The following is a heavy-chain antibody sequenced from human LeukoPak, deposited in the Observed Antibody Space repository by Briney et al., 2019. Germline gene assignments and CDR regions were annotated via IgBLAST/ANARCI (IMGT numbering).Heavy chain of an antibody. CDR1: GGSISSYY. V-gene: IGHV4-59*08. Sequence: SETLSLTCTVSGGSISSYYWSWIRQPPGKGLEWIGYIYYSGSTNYNPSLKSRVTISVDTSKNQFSLKLSSVTAADTAVYYCARGGFTARFDYWGQGTLVTVSS. D-gene: IGHD6-25*01. CDR2: IYYSGST. J-gene: IGHJ4*02. CDR3: ARGGFTARFDY.